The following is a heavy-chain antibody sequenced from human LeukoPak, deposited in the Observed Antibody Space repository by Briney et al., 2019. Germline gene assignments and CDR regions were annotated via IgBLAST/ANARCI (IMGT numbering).Heavy chain of an antibody. CDR3: AKDRSPYDYGDYRFDY. Sequence: QAGGSLRLSCVGTGFTFSSHGMHWVRQRPGKGLEWVAVVSSEGSVTYYADSVKGRFTIGRDNSKNSMYLQMNDLRPEDTAVYYCAKDRSPYDYGDYRFDYWGQGTLVTVSS. D-gene: IGHD4-17*01. CDR1: GFTFSSHG. V-gene: IGHV3-30*18. J-gene: IGHJ4*02. CDR2: VSSEGSVT.